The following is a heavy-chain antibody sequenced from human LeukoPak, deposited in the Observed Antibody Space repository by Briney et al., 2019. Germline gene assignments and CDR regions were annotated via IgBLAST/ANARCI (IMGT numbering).Heavy chain of an antibody. J-gene: IGHJ4*02. D-gene: IGHD6-19*01. CDR3: ATGSAGTGYSFDF. CDR1: GFTFTSYS. Sequence: PAGSLRLSCAPSGFTFTSYSMSWVRHAPGKGLEWVSAISGSGGITYYADSVKGRFTISRDNSKNTLYLQMNSLRDEDTAVYYCATGSAGTGYSFDFWGQGTLVTVSS. CDR2: ISGSGGIT. V-gene: IGHV3-23*01.